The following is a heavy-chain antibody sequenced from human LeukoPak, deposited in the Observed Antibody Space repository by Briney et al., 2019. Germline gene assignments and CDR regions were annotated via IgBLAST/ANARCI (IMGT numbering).Heavy chain of an antibody. Sequence: GGSLRLSCAASGFTFSSYEMNWVRQAPGKGLEWISYISSSGTTIYDADSVKGRFTISRDNAKNSLYLQMNSLRAEDTAVYYCARETYYYGSGSYADAFDIWGQGTMVTVSS. CDR3: ARETYYYGSGSYADAFDI. CDR1: GFTFSSYE. J-gene: IGHJ3*02. D-gene: IGHD3-10*01. CDR2: ISSSGTTI. V-gene: IGHV3-48*03.